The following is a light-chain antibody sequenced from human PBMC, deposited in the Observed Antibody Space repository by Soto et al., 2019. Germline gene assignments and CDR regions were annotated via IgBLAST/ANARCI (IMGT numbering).Light chain of an antibody. CDR3: MQALQTPPT. Sequence: DIVMTQSPLSLPVTPGEPASISCRSSQSLLHSNGYNYLDWYLQKPGQSPQLLIYLGFNRASGVADRFSGSGSGTDFTLKISRVEAEDVGVYYCMQALQTPPTFGQGTKVEIK. CDR2: LGF. CDR1: QSLLHSNGYNY. J-gene: IGKJ1*01. V-gene: IGKV2-28*01.